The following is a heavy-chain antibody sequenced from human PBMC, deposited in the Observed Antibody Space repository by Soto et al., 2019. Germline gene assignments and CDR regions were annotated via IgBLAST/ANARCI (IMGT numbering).Heavy chain of an antibody. V-gene: IGHV4-59*01. CDR3: ARAGYYDSSGYSYYYGMDV. D-gene: IGHD3-22*01. Sequence: TLSLTCTVSGGSISSYYWSWIRQPPGKGLEWIGYIYYSGSTNYNPSLKSRVTISVDTSKNQFSLKLSSVTAADTAVYYCARAGYYDSSGYSYYYGMDVWGQGTTVTVSS. J-gene: IGHJ6*02. CDR1: GGSISSYY. CDR2: IYYSGST.